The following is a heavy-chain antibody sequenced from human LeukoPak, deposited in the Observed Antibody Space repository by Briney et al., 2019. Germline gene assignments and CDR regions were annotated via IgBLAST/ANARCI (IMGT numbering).Heavy chain of an antibody. Sequence: KTSETLSLTCTVSGGSISSGGYYWSWIRRHPGKGLEWIGYIYYSGSTYYNPSLKSRVTISVDTSKNQFSLKLNSVTAADTAVYYCARDLYGYNSFDYWGQGTLVTVSS. CDR1: GGSISSGGYY. V-gene: IGHV4-31*03. CDR3: ARDLYGYNSFDY. CDR2: IYYSGST. D-gene: IGHD5-24*01. J-gene: IGHJ4*02.